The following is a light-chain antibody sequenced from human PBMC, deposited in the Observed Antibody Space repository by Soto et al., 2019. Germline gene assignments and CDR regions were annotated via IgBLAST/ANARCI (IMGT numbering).Light chain of an antibody. CDR1: QDISIY. J-gene: IGKJ1*01. CDR2: DAS. V-gene: IGKV1-33*01. Sequence: DIQMTQSPSSLSASVGDRVTITCQASQDISIYLNWYQQKPGKAPKLLIYDASNLETGVPSRFSGSGSGTDFTFTISSLQPEDIATYSCQQYYISWSFGQGTKVDIK. CDR3: QQYYISWS.